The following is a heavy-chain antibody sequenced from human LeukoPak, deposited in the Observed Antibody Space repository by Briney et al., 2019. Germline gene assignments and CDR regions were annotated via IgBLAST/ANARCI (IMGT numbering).Heavy chain of an antibody. CDR3: ARDGHDVYGMDV. Sequence: PGGSLRLSCAASGFTFSSYAMSWVRQAPGKGLEWVSAISGSGGSTYYADSVKGRFTISRDNSKNTLYLQMNSLRAEDTAVYYCARDGHDVYGMDVWGQGTTVTVSS. V-gene: IGHV3-23*01. J-gene: IGHJ6*02. CDR2: ISGSGGST. D-gene: IGHD3-16*01. CDR1: GFTFSSYA.